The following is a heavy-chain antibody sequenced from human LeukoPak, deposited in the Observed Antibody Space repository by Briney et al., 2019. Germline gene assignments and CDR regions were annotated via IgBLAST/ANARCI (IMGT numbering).Heavy chain of an antibody. CDR3: ASGRWSDYLDY. D-gene: IGHD3-3*01. Sequence: GGSLRLSCAASGFTFSSYGMHWVRQAPGKGLEWVAIISYDGSNKYYADSVQGRFTISRDNAKNTLYLQMNSLRAEDTAVYYCASGRWSDYLDYWGQGTLVTVSS. V-gene: IGHV3-30*03. CDR2: ISYDGSNK. CDR1: GFTFSSYG. J-gene: IGHJ4*02.